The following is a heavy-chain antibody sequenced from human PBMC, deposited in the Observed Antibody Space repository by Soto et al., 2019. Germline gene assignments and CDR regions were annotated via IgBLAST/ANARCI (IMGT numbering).Heavy chain of an antibody. CDR3: ARDDYSSIWYLVY. J-gene: IGHJ4*02. Sequence: ASVKVSCKASGYNFSNFGVSWVRQAPGQGLEWMGWISAYNPNRNYAQKFQDRVTMTTGTSTSTAYMELRSLRSDDTAVYYCARDDYSSIWYLVYWGQGTLVTVS. CDR2: ISAYNPNR. D-gene: IGHD6-13*01. V-gene: IGHV1-18*01. CDR1: GYNFSNFG.